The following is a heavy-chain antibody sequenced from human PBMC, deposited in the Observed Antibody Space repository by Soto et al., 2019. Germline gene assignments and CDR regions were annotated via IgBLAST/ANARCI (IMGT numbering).Heavy chain of an antibody. D-gene: IGHD2-2*01. Sequence: SVKVSCKASGGTFSSYTISWVRQAPGQGLEWMGRIIPILGIANYAQKFQGRVTITADKSTSTAYMELSSLRSEETAVYYCARGTNIVVVPGATRGNGFDRWG. CDR1: GGTFSSYT. CDR3: ARGTNIVVVPGATRGNGFDR. CDR2: IIPILGIA. V-gene: IGHV1-69*02. J-gene: IGHJ5*02.